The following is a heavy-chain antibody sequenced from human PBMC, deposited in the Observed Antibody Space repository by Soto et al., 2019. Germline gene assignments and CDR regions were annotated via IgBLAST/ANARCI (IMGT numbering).Heavy chain of an antibody. J-gene: IGHJ6*02. CDR3: ARDLRTLYGMDV. V-gene: IGHV3-53*01. Sequence: GGSLRLSCAASAFTVSSNYMSWVRQAPGKGLEWVSVIYSSDTTYYADSVKGRFTISRDHSKNTLYLQMNSLRAEDTAVYYCARDLRTLYGMDVWGQGTTVTVSS. CDR1: AFTVSSNY. CDR2: IYSSDTT.